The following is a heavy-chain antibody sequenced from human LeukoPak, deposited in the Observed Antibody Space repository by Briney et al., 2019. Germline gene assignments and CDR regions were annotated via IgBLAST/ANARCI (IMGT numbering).Heavy chain of an antibody. CDR1: GYTFTNYA. Sequence: SVKVSCKASGYTFTNYAISWVRQAPGQGLEWMGGIIPIFGTANYAQKFQGRVTITADESTSTAYMELSSLRSEDTAVYYCAREGPVLGDFWSGYSQNWFDPWGQGTLVTVSS. J-gene: IGHJ5*02. CDR3: AREGPVLGDFWSGYSQNWFDP. CDR2: IIPIFGTA. D-gene: IGHD3-3*01. V-gene: IGHV1-69*13.